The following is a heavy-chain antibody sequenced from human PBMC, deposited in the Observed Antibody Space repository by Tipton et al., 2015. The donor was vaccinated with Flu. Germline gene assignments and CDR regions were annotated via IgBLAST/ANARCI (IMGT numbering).Heavy chain of an antibody. J-gene: IGHJ3*02. D-gene: IGHD3-10*01. Sequence: LRLSCTVSGASINNYYWSWIRQPPGKGLEWIGYIYYSGNTNYNPSLKSRVTMSLDASKSHFSLKLSSVTAADTAMYYCSSYYIRAFDIWGQGTMVTASS. V-gene: IGHV4-59*01. CDR1: GASINNYY. CDR2: IYYSGNT. CDR3: SSYYIRAFDI.